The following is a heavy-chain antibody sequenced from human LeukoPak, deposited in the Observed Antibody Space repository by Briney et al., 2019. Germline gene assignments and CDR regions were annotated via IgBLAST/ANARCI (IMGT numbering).Heavy chain of an antibody. V-gene: IGHV1-69*13. Sequence: SVKVSCKASGGTFSSYAISWVRQTPGQGLEWMGGIIPIFGTANYAQKFQGRVTIAADESTSTAYMELSSLRSEDTAVYYCASGIHYYDSSGKIDYWGQGTLVTVSS. CDR2: IIPIFGTA. J-gene: IGHJ4*02. CDR1: GGTFSSYA. CDR3: ASGIHYYDSSGKIDY. D-gene: IGHD3-22*01.